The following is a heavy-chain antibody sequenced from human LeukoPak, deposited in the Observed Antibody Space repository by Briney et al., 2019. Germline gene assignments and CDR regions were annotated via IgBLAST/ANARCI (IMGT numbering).Heavy chain of an antibody. J-gene: IGHJ4*02. D-gene: IGHD6-13*01. CDR2: ISSNGGST. CDR1: GFTFSSYA. Sequence: GGSLRLSCAASGFTFSSYATHWVRQAPGKGLEYVSAISSNGGSTYYANSVKGRFTISRDNSKNTLYLQMGSLRAEDMAVYYCARGGPAAVEDYWGQGTLVTVSS. CDR3: ARGGPAAVEDY. V-gene: IGHV3-64*01.